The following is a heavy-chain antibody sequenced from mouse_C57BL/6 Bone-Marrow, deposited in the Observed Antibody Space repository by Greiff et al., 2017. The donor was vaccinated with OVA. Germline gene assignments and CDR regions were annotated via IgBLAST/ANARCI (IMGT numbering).Heavy chain of an antibody. CDR2: IDPANGNT. CDR1: GFNIKNTY. J-gene: IGHJ1*03. V-gene: IGHV14-3*01. D-gene: IGHD1-1*01. Sequence: VQLKQSVAELVRPGASVKLSCTASGFNIKNTYMHWVKQRPEQGLEWIGRIDPANGNTHYAPKFQGKATITADTSSNTAYLQLSSLTSEDTAIYYCDRFPRYYYGSSYWYFDVWGTGTTVTVSS. CDR3: DRFPRYYYGSSYWYFDV.